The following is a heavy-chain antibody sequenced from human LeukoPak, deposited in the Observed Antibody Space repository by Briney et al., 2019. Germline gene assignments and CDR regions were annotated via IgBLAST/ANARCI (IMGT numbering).Heavy chain of an antibody. D-gene: IGHD6-19*01. Sequence: SETLSLTCAVSGGSISSSNWWSWVRQPPGKGLEWIGEIYHSGSTNYNPSLKSRVTISVDKSKNQFSLKLSSVTAADTAVYYCARDGSRYSSSYNWFDPWGQGTLVTVSS. J-gene: IGHJ5*02. CDR2: IYHSGST. CDR1: GGSISSSNW. CDR3: ARDGSRYSSSYNWFDP. V-gene: IGHV4-4*02.